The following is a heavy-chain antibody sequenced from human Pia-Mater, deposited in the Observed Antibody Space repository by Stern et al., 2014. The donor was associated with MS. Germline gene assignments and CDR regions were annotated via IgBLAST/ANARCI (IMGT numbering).Heavy chain of an antibody. CDR1: GFTFTSSA. Sequence: QLVESGPEVKKPGTSVKVSCKASGFTFTSSAVQWVRQAPGQRLEWIGWIGVGSGNTNYAQKFQERVTITRDMSTSTAYMELSSLRSEDTAVYYCAAEPMYYSDSVGAFDIWGQGTMVTVSS. D-gene: IGHD3-22*01. CDR2: IGVGSGNT. V-gene: IGHV1-58*01. J-gene: IGHJ3*02. CDR3: AAEPMYYSDSVGAFDI.